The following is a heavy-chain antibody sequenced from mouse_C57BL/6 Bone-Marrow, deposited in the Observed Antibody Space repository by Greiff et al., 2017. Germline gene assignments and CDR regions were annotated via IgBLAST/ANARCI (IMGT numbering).Heavy chain of an antibody. J-gene: IGHJ2*01. V-gene: IGHV1-19*01. D-gene: IGHD2-3*01. CDR2: LNPYNGGT. CDR1: GYTFTDYY. CDR3: ARWGWLLPRFDY. Sequence: EVQLQQSGPVLVKPGASVKMSCKASGYTFTDYYMNWVKQSHGKSLEWIGVLNPYNGGTSYNQKFKGKATLTVDKSSSTAYMELNSLTSEDSAVYYCARWGWLLPRFDYWGQGTTLTVSS.